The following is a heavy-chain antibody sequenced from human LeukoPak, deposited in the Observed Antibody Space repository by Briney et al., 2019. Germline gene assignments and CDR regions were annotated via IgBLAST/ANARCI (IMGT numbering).Heavy chain of an antibody. Sequence: ASVTVSFKASGYTFTIYYMHWVRQAPGQGLEWMGIINPSGGSTSYAQKFQGRVTMTRDTSTSTVYMELSSLRSEDTAVYYCARDLGLADGGNRRYAFDIWGQGTMVTVSS. CDR3: ARDLGLADGGNRRYAFDI. J-gene: IGHJ3*02. CDR2: INPSGGST. CDR1: GYTFTIYY. D-gene: IGHD4-23*01. V-gene: IGHV1-46*01.